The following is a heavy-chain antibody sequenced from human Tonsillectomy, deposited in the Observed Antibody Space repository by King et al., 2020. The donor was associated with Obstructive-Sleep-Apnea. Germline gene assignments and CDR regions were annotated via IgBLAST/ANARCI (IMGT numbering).Heavy chain of an antibody. CDR1: GYYFPTYW. CDR3: ARRDPGDGDSYWFDH. D-gene: IGHD4-17*01. J-gene: IGHJ5*02. V-gene: IGHV5-51*01. Sequence: VQLVESGGEVKKPGDSLKLSCKSSGYYFPTYWIGWVRQMPGKGLEWMGVIYPGDSDTRYSPSFQGQVTISVDKSISTAYLQWRSLKASDTAMYFCARRDPGDGDSYWFDHWGQGTLITVSS. CDR2: IYPGDSDT.